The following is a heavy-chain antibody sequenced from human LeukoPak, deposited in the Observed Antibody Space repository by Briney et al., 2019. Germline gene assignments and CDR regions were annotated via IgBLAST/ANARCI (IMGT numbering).Heavy chain of an antibody. D-gene: IGHD3-10*01. Sequence: ASVKVSCKASGGTFSSYAISWVRQAPGQGLEWMGWINPNSGGTNYAQKFQGRVTMTRDTSISTAYMELSRLRSDDTAVYYCASPLWFGELSDYFDYWGQGTLVTVSS. CDR3: ASPLWFGELSDYFDY. V-gene: IGHV1-2*02. J-gene: IGHJ4*02. CDR2: INPNSGGT. CDR1: GGTFSSYA.